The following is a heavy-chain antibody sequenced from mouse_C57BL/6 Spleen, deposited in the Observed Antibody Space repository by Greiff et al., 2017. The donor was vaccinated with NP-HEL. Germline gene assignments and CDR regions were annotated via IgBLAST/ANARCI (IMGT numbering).Heavy chain of an antibody. D-gene: IGHD1-1*01. CDR2: IWSGGST. V-gene: IGHV2-2*01. CDR1: GFSLTSYG. J-gene: IGHJ4*01. CDR3: ARDYYGSSYGGSYAMDY. Sequence: VQLQQSGPGLVQPSQSLSITCTVSGFSLTSYGVHWVRQSPGKGLEWLGVIWSGGSTDYNAAFISRLSISKDNSKSQVFFKMNSLQADDTAIYYCARDYYGSSYGGSYAMDYWGQGTSVTVSS.